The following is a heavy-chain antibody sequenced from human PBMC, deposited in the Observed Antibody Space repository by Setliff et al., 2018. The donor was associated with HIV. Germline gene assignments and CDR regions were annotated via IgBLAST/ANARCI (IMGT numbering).Heavy chain of an antibody. CDR3: AREDSSYHYFDY. Sequence: SETLSLTCAVYGGSFSSYYWIWIRQPPGKGLEWIGEINHSGSTAYNPSLKSRVTISVDTSKNQFSLKLTSVTAADTAVYYCAREDSSYHYFDYWGQGTLVTVSS. V-gene: IGHV4-34*01. D-gene: IGHD6-6*01. CDR1: GGSFSSYY. J-gene: IGHJ4*02. CDR2: INHSGST.